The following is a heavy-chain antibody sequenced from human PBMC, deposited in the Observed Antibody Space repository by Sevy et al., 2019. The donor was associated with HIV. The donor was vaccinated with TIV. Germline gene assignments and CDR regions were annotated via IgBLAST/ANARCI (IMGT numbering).Heavy chain of an antibody. CDR1: GFTFSSYE. V-gene: IGHV3-48*03. CDR2: ISSSGSTI. J-gene: IGHJ3*02. CDR3: ARDSGSLGAFDI. Sequence: GGSLRLSCAASGFTFSSYEMNWVRQAPGKGLEWVSYISSSGSTIYYAYSVKGRFTISRDNAKNSLFLQMNSLRAEDTAVYYCARDSGSLGAFDIWGQGTMVTVSS. D-gene: IGHD1-26*01.